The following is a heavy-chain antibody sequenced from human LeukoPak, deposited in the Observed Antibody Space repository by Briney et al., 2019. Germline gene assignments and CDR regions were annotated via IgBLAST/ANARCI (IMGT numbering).Heavy chain of an antibody. CDR3: AKAALVPAAISGYFDY. J-gene: IGHJ4*02. D-gene: IGHD2-2*01. Sequence: GGSLRLSCAASGFTFSSYAMSWVRQAPGRGLEWVSAISGSGGSTYYADSVKGRFTISRDNSKNTLYLQMNSLRAEDTAVYYCAKAALVPAAISGYFDYWGQGTLVTVSS. V-gene: IGHV3-23*01. CDR1: GFTFSSYA. CDR2: ISGSGGST.